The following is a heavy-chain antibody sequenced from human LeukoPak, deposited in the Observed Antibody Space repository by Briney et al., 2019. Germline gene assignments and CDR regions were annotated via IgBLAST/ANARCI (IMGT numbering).Heavy chain of an antibody. CDR1: GASISSGTYS. V-gene: IGHV4-30-2*01. D-gene: IGHD6-13*01. J-gene: IGHJ1*01. CDR3: ARGQDSSSWYGGVLFQH. CDR2: IYHTGST. Sequence: SQTLSLTCTVSGASISSGTYSWSWIRQPPGEGLEWIGYIYHTGSTYYNPSLKSRVTISVDTSKNQFSLKLSSVTAADTAVYYCARGQDSSSWYGGVLFQHWGQGTLVTVSS.